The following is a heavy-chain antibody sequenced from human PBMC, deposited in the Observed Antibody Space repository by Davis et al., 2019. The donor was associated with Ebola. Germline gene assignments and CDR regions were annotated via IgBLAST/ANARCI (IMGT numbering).Heavy chain of an antibody. CDR1: GFIVSDKY. CDR3: ARHVNGDFWYFDL. V-gene: IGHV3-53*01. Sequence: GGSLRLSCAVSGFIVSDKYMSWVRQAPGKGLEWVSVIYRDERTYYADSVKGRFTVSRDNSENMLYLQMSTLRAEDTAVYYCARHVNGDFWYFDLWGRGTRVTVSS. D-gene: IGHD4-17*01. CDR2: IYRDERT. J-gene: IGHJ2*01.